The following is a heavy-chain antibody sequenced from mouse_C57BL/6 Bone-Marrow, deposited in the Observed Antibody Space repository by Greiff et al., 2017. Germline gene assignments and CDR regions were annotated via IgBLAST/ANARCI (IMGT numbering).Heavy chain of an antibody. V-gene: IGHV1-81*01. D-gene: IGHD1-1*01. CDR3: AHLLRFWYFDV. Sequence: QVQLKESGAELARPGASVKLSCKASGYTFTSYGISWVKQRTGQGLEWIGEIYPRSGNTYYNEKFKGKATLTADKSSSTAYVELRSLTSEDSAVYFCAHLLRFWYFDVWGTGTTVTVSS. CDR1: GYTFTSYG. CDR2: IYPRSGNT. J-gene: IGHJ1*03.